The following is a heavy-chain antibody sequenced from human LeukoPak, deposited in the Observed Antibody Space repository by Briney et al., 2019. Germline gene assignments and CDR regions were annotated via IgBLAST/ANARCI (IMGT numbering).Heavy chain of an antibody. CDR3: ARVTVGATRGGGYFDY. J-gene: IGHJ4*02. Sequence: PGRSLRLSCAASGFTFSSYGMHWVRQAPGKGLEWVAVISYDGSNKYYADSVKGRFTISRDNSKNTLYLQMNSLRAEDTAVYYGARVTVGATRGGGYFDYWGQGTLVTVSS. CDR1: GFTFSSYG. D-gene: IGHD1-26*01. CDR2: ISYDGSNK. V-gene: IGHV3-30*03.